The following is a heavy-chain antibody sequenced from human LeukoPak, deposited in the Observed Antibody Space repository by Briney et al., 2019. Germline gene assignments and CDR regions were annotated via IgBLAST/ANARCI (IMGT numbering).Heavy chain of an antibody. D-gene: IGHD3-3*01. CDR1: GFSLSTTGVG. CDR3: AHSFWSGPLDYYYSMDV. CDR2: IYWDDDK. J-gene: IGHJ6*03. V-gene: IGHV2-5*02. Sequence: SGPTLVNPTQTLTLTCTFSGFSLSTTGVGVGWIRQPPGKALEWLALIYWDDDKRYSPSLKSRLTITKDTSKNQVVLTMTNMDPVDTATYYCAHSFWSGPLDYYYSMDVWGRGTTVTVSS.